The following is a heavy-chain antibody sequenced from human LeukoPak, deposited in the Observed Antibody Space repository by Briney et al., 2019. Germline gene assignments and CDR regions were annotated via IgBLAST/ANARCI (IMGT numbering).Heavy chain of an antibody. D-gene: IGHD6-13*01. V-gene: IGHV4-39*07. J-gene: IGHJ4*02. CDR3: ARGQLFDY. CDR2: IYYTGST. CDR1: GGSISSSSYS. Sequence: SSETLSLTCTVSGGSISSSSYSWGWIRQPPGKGLEWIGNIYYTGSTYYNPSLKSRVTISVDTSKNQFSLKLSSVTAADTAVYYCARGQLFDYWGQGTLVTVSS.